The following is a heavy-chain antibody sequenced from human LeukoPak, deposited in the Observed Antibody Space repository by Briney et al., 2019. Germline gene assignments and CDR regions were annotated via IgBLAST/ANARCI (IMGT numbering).Heavy chain of an antibody. CDR1: GGSFSGYY. Sequence: PSETLSLTCAVYGGSFSGYYWSWIRQPPGKGLEWIGEINHSGSTNYNPSLKSRVTISVDTSKNQFSLKLSSVTAADTAVYYCARWLGYCGGDCYSSFDYWGQGTLVTVSS. CDR3: ARWLGYCGGDCYSSFDY. D-gene: IGHD2-21*02. J-gene: IGHJ4*02. CDR2: INHSGST. V-gene: IGHV4-34*01.